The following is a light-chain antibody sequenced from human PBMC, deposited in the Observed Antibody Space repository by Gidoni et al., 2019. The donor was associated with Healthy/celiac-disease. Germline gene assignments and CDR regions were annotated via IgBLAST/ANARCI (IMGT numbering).Light chain of an antibody. CDR3: QQSYSTPRT. J-gene: IGKJ2*01. Sequence: DIQMTQSPSSLSASVGDRVTITCRASQSISSYLNWYQQKPGKAPKLLIYAASSLQSVVPSRFSGSGSGTDFTLTISSLQPEDFATYYCQQSYSTPRTFXXXTKLEIK. CDR1: QSISSY. V-gene: IGKV1-39*01. CDR2: AAS.